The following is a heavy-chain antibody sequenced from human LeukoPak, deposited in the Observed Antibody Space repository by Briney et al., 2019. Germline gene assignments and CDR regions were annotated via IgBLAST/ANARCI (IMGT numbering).Heavy chain of an antibody. Sequence: GGSLRLTCAASGFIFTNYVMHWVRHVPGKGLVWVSRINSDGSDKRYADSVKGRFTISRDNAKNTLYLQMSSLRAEDTAVYYCVRDRDGYNYWGQGTLVTVSS. CDR3: VRDRDGYNY. CDR1: GFIFTNYV. V-gene: IGHV3-74*01. J-gene: IGHJ4*02. CDR2: INSDGSDK. D-gene: IGHD5-24*01.